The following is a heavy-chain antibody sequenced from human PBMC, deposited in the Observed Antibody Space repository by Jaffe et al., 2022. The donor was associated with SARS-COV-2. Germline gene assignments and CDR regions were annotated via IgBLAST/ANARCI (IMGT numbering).Heavy chain of an antibody. CDR1: GFTFSSYA. CDR2: ISYDGSNK. D-gene: IGHD2-21*02. CDR3: ARDRGVVTAILNWFDP. V-gene: IGHV3-30-3*01. Sequence: QVQLVESGGGVVQPGRSLRLSCAASGFTFSSYAMHWVRQAPGKGLEWVAVISYDGSNKYYADSVKGRFTISRDNSKNTLYLQMNSLRAEDTAVYYCARDRGVVTAILNWFDPWGQGTLVTVSS. J-gene: IGHJ5*02.